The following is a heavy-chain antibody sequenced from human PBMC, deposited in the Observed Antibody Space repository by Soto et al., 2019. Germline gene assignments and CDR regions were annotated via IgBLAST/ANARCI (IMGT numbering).Heavy chain of an antibody. J-gene: IGHJ6*02. CDR2: IIPIFGTA. Sequence: EASVKVSCKASGGTFSSYAISWVRQAPGQGLEWMGGIIPIFGTANYAQKFQGRVTITADESTSTAYMELSSLRSEDTAVYYCARDSEPGYDILTGYYSSDYYYGMDVWGQGTTVTVSS. CDR3: ARDSEPGYDILTGYYSSDYYYGMDV. D-gene: IGHD3-9*01. V-gene: IGHV1-69*13. CDR1: GGTFSSYA.